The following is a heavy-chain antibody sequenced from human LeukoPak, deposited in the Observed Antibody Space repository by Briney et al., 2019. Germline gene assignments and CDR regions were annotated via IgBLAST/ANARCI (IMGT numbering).Heavy chain of an antibody. V-gene: IGHV3-21*01. CDR2: ISSSSSYI. Sequence: PGGSLRLSCAASGFSFSSYGMNWVRQAPGKGLEWVSFISSSSSYIYYADSVKGRFTISRDNARNSLSLQMNSLRAEDTAVYYCARGWSSGYYYEFDFWGQGTLVTVSS. D-gene: IGHD3-22*01. CDR1: GFSFSSYG. J-gene: IGHJ4*02. CDR3: ARGWSSGYYYEFDF.